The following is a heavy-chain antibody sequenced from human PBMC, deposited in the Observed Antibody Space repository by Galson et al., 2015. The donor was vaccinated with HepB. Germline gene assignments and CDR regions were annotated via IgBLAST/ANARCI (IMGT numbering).Heavy chain of an antibody. CDR1: GFTFSSYA. J-gene: IGHJ6*02. Sequence: SLRLSCAASGFTFSSYAMHWVRQAPGKGLEWVAVISYDGSNKYYADSVKGRFTISRDNSKNTLYLQMNSLRAEDTAVYYCARGQRGLAVAGRQYGMDVWGQGTTVTVSS. D-gene: IGHD6-19*01. V-gene: IGHV3-30*04. CDR3: ARGQRGLAVAGRQYGMDV. CDR2: ISYDGSNK.